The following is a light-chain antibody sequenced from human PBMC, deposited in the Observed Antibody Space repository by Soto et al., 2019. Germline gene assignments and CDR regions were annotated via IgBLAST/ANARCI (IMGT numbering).Light chain of an antibody. V-gene: IGKV3-15*01. J-gene: IGKJ4*01. Sequence: EIVMTQSPATLSVSPGERATLSCRASQSVSSNLAWYQQKPGQAPRLLIYGASTRATGIPARFSGSRSATEFSLTISRLQSEDFGVYYCHQYNNWPLLTFGGGTKVEIK. CDR3: HQYNNWPLLT. CDR1: QSVSSN. CDR2: GAS.